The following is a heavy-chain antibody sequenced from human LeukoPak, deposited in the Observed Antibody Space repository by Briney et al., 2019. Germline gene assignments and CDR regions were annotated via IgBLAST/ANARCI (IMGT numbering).Heavy chain of an antibody. D-gene: IGHD6-19*01. J-gene: IGHJ4*02. V-gene: IGHV4-34*01. CDR1: VGSFSGYY. CDR3: ARGHRSSGWYYFDY. CDR2: INHSGST. Sequence: PSETLSLTCANYVGSFSGYYWSWIRQPPGKGLEWIGEINHSGSTNYNPSLKSRVTISVDTSKNQFSLKLSSVTAADTAVYYCARGHRSSGWYYFDYWGQGTLVTVSS.